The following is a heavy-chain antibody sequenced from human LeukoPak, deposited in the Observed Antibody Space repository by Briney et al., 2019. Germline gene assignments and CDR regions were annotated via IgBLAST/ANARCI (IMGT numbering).Heavy chain of an antibody. CDR2: IRSKAYGGTT. D-gene: IGHD3-3*01. J-gene: IGHJ4*02. CDR3: TRGGYDFWSGRPTDY. CDR1: GFTFGDYA. V-gene: IGHV3-49*04. Sequence: GRSLRISCAASGFTFGDYAMSWVRQAPGKGLGWVGYIRSKAYGGTTEYAASVKGRFTISRDDSKSIAYLQMNSLKTEDTAVYYCTRGGYDFWSGRPTDYWGQGTLVTVSS.